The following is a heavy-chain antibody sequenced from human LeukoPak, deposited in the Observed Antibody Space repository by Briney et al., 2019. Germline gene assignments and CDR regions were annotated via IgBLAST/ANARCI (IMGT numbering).Heavy chain of an antibody. CDR1: GFTFSIYS. Sequence: PGGSLRLSCAASGFTFSIYSMNWVRQARGKGLEWVSCISSGGTNIYYADSVRGRFTISRDNAKNSLYLQMNSLRAEDTAVYYCARVGGYCSSISNCYGDYWGQGTLVTVSS. D-gene: IGHD2-2*03. V-gene: IGHV3-21*01. CDR2: ISSGGTNI. CDR3: ARVGGYCSSISNCYGDY. J-gene: IGHJ4*02.